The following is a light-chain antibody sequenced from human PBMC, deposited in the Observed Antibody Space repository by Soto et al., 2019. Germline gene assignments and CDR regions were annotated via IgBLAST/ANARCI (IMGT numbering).Light chain of an antibody. CDR3: QQRYNWPIT. V-gene: IGKV1-5*01. J-gene: IGKJ5*01. CDR2: DAS. Sequence: DIQMTQSPSTLSASVGDRVVITCRASQSISKWLAWYQQKPGRAPNFLIYDASTLESGVPSRFSGSGSGRDFTLTISSLEPEDFSVYYCQQRYNWPITFGQGTRLEIK. CDR1: QSISKW.